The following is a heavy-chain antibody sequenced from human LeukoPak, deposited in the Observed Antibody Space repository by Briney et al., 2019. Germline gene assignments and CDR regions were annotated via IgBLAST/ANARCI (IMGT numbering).Heavy chain of an antibody. CDR2: IYYSGTT. J-gene: IGHJ4*02. CDR1: GDSISNYY. CDR3: ARGVYIAAAQYGY. Sequence: MPSETLSLTCTVSGDSISNYYWSWIRQPPGKGLEWIGYIYYSGTTNYNPSLKSRVTISVDTSKNQFSLKLSSVTAADTAVYYCARGVYIAAAQYGYWGQGTLVTVSS. D-gene: IGHD6-13*01. V-gene: IGHV4-59*01.